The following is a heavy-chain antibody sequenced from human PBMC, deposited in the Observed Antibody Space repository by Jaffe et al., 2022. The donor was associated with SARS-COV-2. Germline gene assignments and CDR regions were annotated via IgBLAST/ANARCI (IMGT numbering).Heavy chain of an antibody. J-gene: IGHJ4*02. V-gene: IGHV2-26*01. CDR3: ARTQRITLLRGVIYYFDY. CDR1: GFSLNNPRLG. D-gene: IGHD3-10*01. Sequence: QVTLKESGPVLVKPTETLTLTCTVSGFSLNNPRLGVTWIRQPPGKALEWLAHIFSNDEKSYSTSLASRLTISQDTSKSQVVLTMTNMDPVDTATYYCARTQRITLLRGVIYYFDYWGQGTLVTVSS. CDR2: IFSNDEK.